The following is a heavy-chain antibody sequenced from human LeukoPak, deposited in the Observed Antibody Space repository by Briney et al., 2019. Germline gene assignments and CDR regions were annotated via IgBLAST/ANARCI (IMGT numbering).Heavy chain of an antibody. CDR1: GFTFSSYA. J-gene: IGHJ4*02. D-gene: IGHD2-15*01. V-gene: IGHV3-30*04. CDR2: ISYDGSNK. Sequence: PGGSLRLSCAASGFTFSSYAMRWVRQAAGKGLEWVAVISYDGSNKYYADSVKGRFTISRDNSKNTLYLQMNSLRAEDTAVYYCARDEGGYFDYWGQGTLVTVSS. CDR3: ARDEGGYFDY.